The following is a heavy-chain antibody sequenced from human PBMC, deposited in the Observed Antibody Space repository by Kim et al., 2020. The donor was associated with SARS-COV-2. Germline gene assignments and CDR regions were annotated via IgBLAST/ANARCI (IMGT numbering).Heavy chain of an antibody. CDR2: IKQDGSEK. CDR3: ARAVYYFGSSVISSPFDY. J-gene: IGHJ4*02. V-gene: IGHV3-7*01. Sequence: GGSLRLSCAASGFTFSNYWMSWVRQAPGKGLEWVANIKQDGSEKYYVDSVKGRFTISRDNAKNSLYLQTNSLRAEDTAVYYCARAVYYFGSSVISSPFDYWGQGTLVTVSS. D-gene: IGHD3-10*01. CDR1: GFTFSNYW.